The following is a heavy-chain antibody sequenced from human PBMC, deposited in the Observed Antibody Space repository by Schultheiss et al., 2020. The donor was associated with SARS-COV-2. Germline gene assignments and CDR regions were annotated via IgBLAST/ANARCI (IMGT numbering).Heavy chain of an antibody. CDR1: GFTFSSYG. V-gene: IGHV1-3*01. CDR3: ARDPRYCSSTSCQGRYYYYYGMDV. J-gene: IGHJ6*02. CDR2: INAGNGNT. D-gene: IGHD2-2*01. Sequence: ASVKVSCAASGFTFSSYGMHWVRQAPGQRLEWMGWINAGNGNTKYSQKFQGRVTMTTDTSTSTAYMELRSLRSDDTAVYYCARDPRYCSSTSCQGRYYYYYGMDVWGQGTTVTVSS.